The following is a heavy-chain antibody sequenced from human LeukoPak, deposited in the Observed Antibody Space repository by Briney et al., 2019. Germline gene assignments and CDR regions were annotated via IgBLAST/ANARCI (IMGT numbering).Heavy chain of an antibody. Sequence: GGSLRLSCAASGFTFSSYGMNWVRQTPGKGLEWVSSISSGSTNIFYADSMKGRFTISRDNAKNSLYLQMNSLRAEDTAVYYCARPSYPGIQLWFDYWGQGTLVTVSS. D-gene: IGHD5-18*01. CDR1: GFTFSSYG. J-gene: IGHJ4*02. CDR2: ISSGSTNI. V-gene: IGHV3-21*01. CDR3: ARPSYPGIQLWFDY.